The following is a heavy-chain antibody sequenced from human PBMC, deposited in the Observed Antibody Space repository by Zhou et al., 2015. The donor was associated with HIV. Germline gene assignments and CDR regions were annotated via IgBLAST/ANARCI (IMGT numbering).Heavy chain of an antibody. V-gene: IGHV3-30*02. J-gene: IGHJ6*03. CDR2: IRFDGRDK. CDR3: AKAWGGVSAPDYYYYMDV. D-gene: IGHD7-27*01. Sequence: QVQLVESGGGVVQPGRSLRLSCAASGFTFSSYGMHWVRQAPGKGLEWVAYIRFDGRDKYYADSVKGRFIISRDNAKNTMYLQMNSLRPEDTALYYCAKAWGGVSAPDYYYYMDVWGKGTTVTVSS. CDR1: GFTFSSYG.